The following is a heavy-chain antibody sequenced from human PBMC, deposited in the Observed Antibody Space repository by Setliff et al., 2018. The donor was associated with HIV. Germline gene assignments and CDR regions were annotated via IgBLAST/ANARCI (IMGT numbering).Heavy chain of an antibody. Sequence: ASVKVSCKASGYTFNNYGVMWVRQAPGQGLEWVGWISGYGNRKYAQKFEGRLTVTTDTSTSTAYMELRTLGSDDTAVYYCASQGVVVTTRGHHYYGLNVWGQGTTVTVSS. CDR1: GYTFNNYG. D-gene: IGHD2-15*01. CDR2: ISGYGNR. J-gene: IGHJ6*02. CDR3: ASQGVVVTTRGHHYYGLNV. V-gene: IGHV1-18*01.